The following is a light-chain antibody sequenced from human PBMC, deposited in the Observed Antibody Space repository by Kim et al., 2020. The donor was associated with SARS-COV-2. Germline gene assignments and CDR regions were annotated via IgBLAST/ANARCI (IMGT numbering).Light chain of an antibody. CDR1: QGIASY. V-gene: IGKV1D-8*01. J-gene: IGKJ1*01. Sequence: VIWVTQSPSLLSASAGDRVTISCRVSQGIASYLAWYRQKPGTAPELLIYDAISLQSGVPPRFSGSGSGTDFTLTISSLQSEDFATYYCQQYFSFPRTFGQGTKVDIK. CDR3: QQYFSFPRT. CDR2: DAI.